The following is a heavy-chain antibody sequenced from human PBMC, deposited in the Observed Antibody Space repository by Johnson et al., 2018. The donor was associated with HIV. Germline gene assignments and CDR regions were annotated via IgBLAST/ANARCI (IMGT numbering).Heavy chain of an antibody. D-gene: IGHD1-26*01. CDR1: GFTFDDYG. V-gene: IGHV3-20*04. CDR2: INWNGGRT. CDR3: ARDSPPWGARGDI. J-gene: IGHJ3*02. Sequence: VQLVESGGSVVRPGGSLRLSCAAPGFTFDDYGMSWVRQGPGKGLEWISGINWNGGRTGYADSVKGRFTISRDNAKKSLYLQMNSLRAEDTAVYYCARDSPPWGARGDIWGQGTMVTVSS.